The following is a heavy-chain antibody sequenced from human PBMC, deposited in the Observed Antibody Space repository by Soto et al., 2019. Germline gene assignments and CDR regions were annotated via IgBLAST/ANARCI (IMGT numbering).Heavy chain of an antibody. CDR1: GFTFSSYG. CDR3: ARQGSSSWPRPLDY. V-gene: IGHV3-30*03. D-gene: IGHD6-13*01. CDR2: ISYDGSNK. J-gene: IGHJ4*02. Sequence: GSLRLSCAASGFTFSSYGMHWVRQAPGKGLEWVAVISYDGSNKYYADSVKGRFTISRDNSKNTLYLQMNSLRAEDTAVYYCARQGSSSWPRPLDYWGQGTLVTVSS.